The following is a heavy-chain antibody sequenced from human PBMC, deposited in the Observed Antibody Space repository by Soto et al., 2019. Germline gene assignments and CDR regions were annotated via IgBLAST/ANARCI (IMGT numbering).Heavy chain of an antibody. CDR2: ISSSSSTR. CDR3: ARDRWLGNYYYYYGMDV. D-gene: IGHD6-19*01. Sequence: PGGSLRLSCAASGFTFSSYSMNWVRQAPGKGLEWVSYISSSSSTRYYADSVKGRFTISRDKAKNALYLQMNSLRDEDTAVYYCARDRWLGNYYYYYGMDVWGQGTTVTVSS. J-gene: IGHJ6*02. V-gene: IGHV3-48*02. CDR1: GFTFSSYS.